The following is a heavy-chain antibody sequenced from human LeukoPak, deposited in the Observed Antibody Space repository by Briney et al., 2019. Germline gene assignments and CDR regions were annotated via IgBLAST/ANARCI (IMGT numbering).Heavy chain of an antibody. CDR2: IYYSGST. D-gene: IGHD1/OR15-1a*01. CDR3: ARDGNRDYYFDY. Sequence: SQTLSLTCTVSGGSISSGDYYWSWIRQPPGKGLEWIGYIYYSGSTYYNPSLKSRVTISVDTSKNQFSLKLSSVTAADTAVYYCARDGNRDYYFDYWGQGTLVTVSS. CDR1: GGSISSGDYY. J-gene: IGHJ4*02. V-gene: IGHV4-30-4*01.